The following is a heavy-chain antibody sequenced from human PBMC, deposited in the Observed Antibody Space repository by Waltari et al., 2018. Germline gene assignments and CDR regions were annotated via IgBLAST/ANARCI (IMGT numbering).Heavy chain of an antibody. D-gene: IGHD1-26*01. CDR2: ISGSGGST. CDR1: GFTFSSYA. CDR3: AKGSGGGSYPYYFDY. V-gene: IGHV3-23*01. J-gene: IGHJ4*02. Sequence: EVQLLESGGGLVQPGGSLRLSCAASGFTFSSYAMSWVRQAPGQGLEWVSAISGSGGSTYYADSVKGRFTISRDNSKNTLYLQMNSLRAEDTAVYYCAKGSGGGSYPYYFDYWGQGTLVTVSS.